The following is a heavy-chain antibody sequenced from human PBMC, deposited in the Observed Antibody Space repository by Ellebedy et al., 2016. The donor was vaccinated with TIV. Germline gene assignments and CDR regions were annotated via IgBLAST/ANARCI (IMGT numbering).Heavy chain of an antibody. CDR1: GLTFSNYA. D-gene: IGHD3-3*01. CDR3: AKNWSGPPQDPDY. CDR2: ITASGGRA. Sequence: PGGSLRLSCEVSGLTFSNYAMKWVRQAPGKGLEWVADITASGGRATYTGSVRGRFTISRDNSNSTLYLEMKRLRVDDSAVYFCAKNWSGPPQDPDYWGQGTLVTVSS. J-gene: IGHJ4*02. V-gene: IGHV3-23*01.